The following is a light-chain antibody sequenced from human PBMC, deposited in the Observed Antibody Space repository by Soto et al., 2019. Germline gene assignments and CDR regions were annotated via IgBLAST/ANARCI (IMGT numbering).Light chain of an antibody. V-gene: IGLV3-21*04. CDR1: NIGSKS. Sequence: SYELTQPTSVSVAPGETARITCGGNNIGSKSVHWYQQKPGQAPVLVITYDSDRPSGIPDRFSGSNSGNTATLTISRVEAGDEADYYCQVWDSSSDHVVFGGGTKLTVL. CDR2: YDS. CDR3: QVWDSSSDHVV. J-gene: IGLJ2*01.